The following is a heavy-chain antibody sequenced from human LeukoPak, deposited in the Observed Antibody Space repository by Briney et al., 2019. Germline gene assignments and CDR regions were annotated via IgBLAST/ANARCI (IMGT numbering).Heavy chain of an antibody. Sequence: GGSLRLSCAASGFTISSYAMSWVRQAPGKGLEWVSALSASGSNTYYADSVKGRFTISRDNSKNTLYLQMNSLRAEDTAVYYCGREVLDAFDIWGQGTMVTVSS. V-gene: IGHV3-23*01. CDR1: GFTISSYA. CDR2: LSASGSNT. D-gene: IGHD2/OR15-2a*01. J-gene: IGHJ3*02. CDR3: GREVLDAFDI.